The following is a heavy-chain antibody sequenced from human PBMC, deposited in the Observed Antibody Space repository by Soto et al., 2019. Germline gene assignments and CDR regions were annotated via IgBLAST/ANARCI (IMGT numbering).Heavy chain of an antibody. CDR1: GFTFSSYG. V-gene: IGHV3-30*18. CDR2: ISYDGSNK. Sequence: GSLRLSCAASGFTFSSYGMHWVRQAPGKGLEWVAVISYDGSNKYYADSVKGRFTISRDNSKNTLYLQMNSLRAEDTAVYYCAKNSGYDFPFDYWGQGTLVTVSS. CDR3: AKNSGYDFPFDY. D-gene: IGHD5-12*01. J-gene: IGHJ4*02.